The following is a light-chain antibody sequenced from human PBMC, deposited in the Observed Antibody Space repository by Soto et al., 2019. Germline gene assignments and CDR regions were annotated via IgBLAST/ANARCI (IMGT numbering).Light chain of an antibody. CDR1: QSVSSSY. V-gene: IGKV3-20*01. CDR2: GAS. CDR3: QQYGCSPLT. J-gene: IGKJ2*01. Sequence: EIVLTQSPGTLSLSPGERATLSCRASQSVSSSYLAWYQHKPGQAPRLLIYGASSRTTGTPGRFSGSGSGTVFTSTISRLVPEDVVLYYCQQYGCSPLTFGQGTKLEIK.